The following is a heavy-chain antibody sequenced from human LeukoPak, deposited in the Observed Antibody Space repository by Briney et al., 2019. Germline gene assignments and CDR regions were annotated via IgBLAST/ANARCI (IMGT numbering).Heavy chain of an antibody. Sequence: ASVKVSCKASGYTFTGYYMHWVRQAPGQGLEWTGWINPNSGGTNYAQKFQGRVTMTRDTSISTAYMELSRLRSDDTAVYYCARLYSSGWYGSGRFDYWGQGTLVTVSS. CDR1: GYTFTGYY. V-gene: IGHV1-2*02. D-gene: IGHD6-19*01. CDR2: INPNSGGT. CDR3: ARLYSSGWYGSGRFDY. J-gene: IGHJ4*02.